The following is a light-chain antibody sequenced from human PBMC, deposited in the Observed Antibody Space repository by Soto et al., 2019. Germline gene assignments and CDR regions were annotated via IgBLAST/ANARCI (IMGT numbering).Light chain of an antibody. CDR1: SSDVGGYNY. CDR3: SSHGGGNNWGV. Sequence: QSVLTQPRSVSGSPGQSVTISCTGTSSDVGGYNYVSWYQQHPGKAPKLMIYEVSKRPSGVPDRFSGSKSGNTASLTVSGLQAEDEADYFCSSHGGGNNWGVFGGGTKLTVL. CDR2: EVS. V-gene: IGLV2-8*01. J-gene: IGLJ3*02.